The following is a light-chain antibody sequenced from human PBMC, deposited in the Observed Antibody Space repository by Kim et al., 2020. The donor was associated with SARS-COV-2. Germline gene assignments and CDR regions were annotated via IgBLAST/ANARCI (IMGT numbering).Light chain of an antibody. CDR3: QQRYSIPFT. V-gene: IGKV1-39*01. J-gene: IGKJ5*01. CDR2: GAS. CDR1: QSVVSY. Sequence: DIQMTQSPSSLSASVGDRVTITCRASQSVVSYLSWHQHKPGKAPELLISGASSLQSGVPSRFSGSGSGTDFTLTISSLQPEDFATYYCQQRYSIPFTFGQGTRLEIK.